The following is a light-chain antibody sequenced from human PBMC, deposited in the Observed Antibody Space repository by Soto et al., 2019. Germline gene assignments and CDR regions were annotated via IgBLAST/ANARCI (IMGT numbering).Light chain of an antibody. CDR2: RAS. Sequence: DIQMTQSPSTLSASVGDRVTITCRASQSINSWLAWYQQEPGKAPNLLIYRASSLKSGVPSRFSGSGSGTEFTLTISSLQPDDFXTYYCQHYNSYPPWTFGQGTKVEIK. CDR1: QSINSW. CDR3: QHYNSYPPWT. J-gene: IGKJ1*01. V-gene: IGKV1-5*03.